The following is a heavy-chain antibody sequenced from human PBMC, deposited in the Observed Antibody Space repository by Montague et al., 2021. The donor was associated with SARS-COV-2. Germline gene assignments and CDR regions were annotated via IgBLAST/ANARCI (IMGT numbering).Heavy chain of an antibody. V-gene: IGHV4-4*07. CDR2: VRSNVCI. CDR3: ARYDWDYYDRSGYYHFDS. Sequence: SETLSLTCTVSGGSISSYYWYWNSSRHRSGHGGNQVHHVRSNVCIPVTPAPRMPVSVSPDKTRNQFSLKFSSVTVADTAIYSCARYDWDYYDRSGYYHFDSWGPGTLVTYSS. J-gene: IGHJ4*02. D-gene: IGHD3-22*01. CDR1: GGSISSYY.